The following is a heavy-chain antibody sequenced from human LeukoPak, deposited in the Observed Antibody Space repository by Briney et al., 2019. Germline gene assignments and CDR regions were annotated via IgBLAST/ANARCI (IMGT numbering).Heavy chain of an antibody. CDR2: IYHSGNT. J-gene: IGHJ4*02. CDR1: GGSISTYF. D-gene: IGHD1-26*01. Sequence: SETLSLTCTVSGGSISTYFWSWIRQPPGKGLQWIGYIYHSGNTKYNPSLKSRVTVSVDTSKNQFSLNLSSVTAADTAVYYCARRYSGSYSGHFDYWGQGTLVTVSS. V-gene: IGHV4-59*08. CDR3: ARRYSGSYSGHFDY.